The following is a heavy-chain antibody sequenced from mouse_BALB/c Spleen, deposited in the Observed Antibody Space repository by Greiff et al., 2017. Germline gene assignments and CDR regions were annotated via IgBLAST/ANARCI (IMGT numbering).Heavy chain of an antibody. CDR2: IYPGGGYT. D-gene: IGHD1-1*01. CDR3: AREGTNYGFAY. Sequence: QVQLQQSGAELVRPGTSVKISCKASGYTFTYYWLGWVKQRPGHGLEWIGDIYPGGGYTNYHEKFKGKATLTADTSSSTAYMQLSSLTSEDTAVYFCAREGTNYGFAYWGQGTLVTVSA. J-gene: IGHJ3*01. V-gene: IGHV1-63*02. CDR1: GYTFTYYW.